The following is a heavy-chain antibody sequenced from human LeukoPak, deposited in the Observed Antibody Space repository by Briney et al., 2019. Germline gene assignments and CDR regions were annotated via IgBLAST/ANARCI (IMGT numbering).Heavy chain of an antibody. CDR2: MNPNSGNT. Sequence: ASVKVSCKASGYTFTSYDINWVRQATGQGLEWMGWMNPNSGNTGYAQKFQGRLTMTRNTSISTAYMELSSLRSEDTAVYYCARKRIAARAIDYWGQGTLVTVSS. D-gene: IGHD6-6*01. CDR3: ARKRIAARAIDY. J-gene: IGHJ4*02. V-gene: IGHV1-8*01. CDR1: GYTFTSYD.